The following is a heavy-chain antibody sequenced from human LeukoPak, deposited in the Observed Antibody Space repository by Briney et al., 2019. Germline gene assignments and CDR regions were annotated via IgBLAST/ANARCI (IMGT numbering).Heavy chain of an antibody. Sequence: QPGGSLRLSCAASGFTFSNYAMHWVRQAPGKGPEWVAVISYDGSIEYYADSVKGRFTISRDNSKNTLYLQMNSLRAEDTAVYYCAKGLSVVVTNTFDYWGQGTLVTVSS. V-gene: IGHV3-30*07. D-gene: IGHD2-21*02. J-gene: IGHJ4*02. CDR1: GFTFSNYA. CDR2: ISYDGSIE. CDR3: AKGLSVVVTNTFDY.